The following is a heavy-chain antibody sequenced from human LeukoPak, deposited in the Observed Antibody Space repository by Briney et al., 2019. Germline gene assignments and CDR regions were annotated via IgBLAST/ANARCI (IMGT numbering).Heavy chain of an antibody. D-gene: IGHD5-12*01. J-gene: IGHJ4*02. CDR1: GFTFSDYY. CDR3: ARDTNVDIVATIGYTSY. CDR2: ISSSGSTI. Sequence: PGGSLRLSCAASGFTFSDYYMSWIRQAPGKGLEWASYISSSGSTIYYADSVKGRFTISRDNAKNSLYLQMNSLRAADTAVYYCARDTNVDIVATIGYTSYWGQGTLVTVSS. V-gene: IGHV3-11*04.